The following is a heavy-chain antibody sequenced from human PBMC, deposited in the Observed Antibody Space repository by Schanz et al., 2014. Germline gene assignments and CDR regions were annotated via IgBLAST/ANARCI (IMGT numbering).Heavy chain of an antibody. CDR2: IRYDGSSK. J-gene: IGHJ3*02. CDR3: ATDYSGGGCHI. D-gene: IGHD6-19*01. Sequence: QVQLVESGGGVVQPGGSLRLSCAASGFTFSSYSMHWVRQAPGKGLEWVAFIRYDGSSKYYADSVRGRFTVSRDNSKNTMYLQLNSLRTEDTALYFCATDYSGGGCHIWGQGTMVTVSS. CDR1: GFTFSSYS. V-gene: IGHV3-30*02.